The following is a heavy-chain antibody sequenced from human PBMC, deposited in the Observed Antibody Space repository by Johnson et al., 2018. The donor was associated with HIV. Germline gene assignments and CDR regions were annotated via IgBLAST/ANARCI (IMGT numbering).Heavy chain of an antibody. CDR2: ISYDGSNK. CDR3: ASITLDAFDI. J-gene: IGHJ3*02. D-gene: IGHD5-12*01. Sequence: QVQLVESGGGVVQPGRSLRLSCAASGFTFSRYAMHWVRQAPGKGLEWVAVISYDGSNKYYADSVKGRFTISRDNSKNTLYLQMNSLRTEDTAVYYCASITLDAFDIWGQGTMVTVSS. CDR1: GFTFSRYA. V-gene: IGHV3-30-3*01.